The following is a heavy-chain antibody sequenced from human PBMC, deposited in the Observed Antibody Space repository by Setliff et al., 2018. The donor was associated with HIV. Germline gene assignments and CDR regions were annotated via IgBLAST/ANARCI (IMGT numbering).Heavy chain of an antibody. V-gene: IGHV3-30*03. CDR2: ISSGGIHK. D-gene: IGHD3-22*01. CDR3: ARDRDRDALYDDGHHNHCMDV. Sequence: HPGGSLRLSCAASGFIFRDYGLHWVRQAPGKRPEWLAFISSGGIHKMYADSVKGRFIISRDNSRKTLSLGTDSLTVEDTGVYYCARDRDRDALYDDGHHNHCMDVWGKGTTVTVSS. CDR1: GFIFRDYG. J-gene: IGHJ6*03.